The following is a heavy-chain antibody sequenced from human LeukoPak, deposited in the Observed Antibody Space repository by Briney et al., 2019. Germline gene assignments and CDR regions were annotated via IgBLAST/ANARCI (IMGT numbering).Heavy chain of an antibody. J-gene: IGHJ4*02. V-gene: IGHV3-53*01. CDR3: ARVYIYYDSSGYFPADY. CDR1: GFTVSSNY. CDR2: IYSGGST. Sequence: GGSLRLSCAASGFTVSSNYMSWVRQAPGKGLELVSVIYSGGSTYYADSVKGRFTISRDNSKNTLYLQMNSLRAEDTAVYYCARVYIYYDSSGYFPADYWGQGTLVTVSS. D-gene: IGHD3-22*01.